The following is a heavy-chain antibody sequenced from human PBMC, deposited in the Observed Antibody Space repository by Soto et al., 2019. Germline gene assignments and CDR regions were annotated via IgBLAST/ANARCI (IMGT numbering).Heavy chain of an antibody. V-gene: IGHV4-4*07. CDR3: ARGRGSYPWYFDF. Sequence: SETLSLTCTVSGDSMSSYYWSWIRQPAGKGLEWIGRICTSGSTNYNPSLNSRVTVSVDTSQNQFSLMLTSLTAADTAVYYCARGRGSYPWYFDFWGRGTLVTVSS. D-gene: IGHD1-26*01. J-gene: IGHJ2*01. CDR2: ICTSGST. CDR1: GDSMSSYY.